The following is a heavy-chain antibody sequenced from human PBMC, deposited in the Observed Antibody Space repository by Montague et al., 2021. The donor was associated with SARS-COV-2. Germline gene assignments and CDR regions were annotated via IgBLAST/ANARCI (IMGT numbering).Heavy chain of an antibody. J-gene: IGHJ6*02. D-gene: IGHD2-21*01. CDR1: DFSLDLSW. V-gene: IGHV3-7*03. CDR3: AREKAVRGIYCFGMDV. Sequence: SLRLSCAASDFSLDLSWMSWVRQAPGKGLEWVANIMADGSQKYYVDSVKGRFTISRDKAYKSVYLQMNSLRVEDTAVYYCAREKAVRGIYCFGMDVWGQGTTVTVSS. CDR2: IMADGSQK.